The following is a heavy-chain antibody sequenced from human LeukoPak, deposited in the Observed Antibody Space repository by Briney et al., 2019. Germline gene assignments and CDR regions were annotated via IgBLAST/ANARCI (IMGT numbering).Heavy chain of an antibody. CDR2: INPDSGGT. J-gene: IGHJ4*02. CDR1: GYTFTDYY. D-gene: IGHD5-18*01. CDR3: ASAQLWFGLD. V-gene: IGHV1-2*02. Sequence: ASVTVSCKASGYTFTDYYMHWVRQAPGQGLEGMGWINPDSGGTNYAQKFQGRVTMTRATSISTAYMELSRLRSDETAVYYCASAQLWFGLDWGQGTLVTVSS.